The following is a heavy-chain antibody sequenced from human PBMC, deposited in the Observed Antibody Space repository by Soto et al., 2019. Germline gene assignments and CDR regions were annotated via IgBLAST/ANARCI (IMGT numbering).Heavy chain of an antibody. D-gene: IGHD6-6*01. CDR3: ASTRGSSYDY. V-gene: IGHV3-53*02. CDR2: IYNGGGT. J-gene: IGHJ4*02. Sequence: EVQLVETGGGLIQPGGSLRLSCAASEFIVSGNYMSWVRQAPGKGLEWVSVIYNGGGTYYDDSVKGRFTISRDNSKNTLYLQLNSLRAEDTAVYYCASTRGSSYDYWGQGTLVTVSS. CDR1: EFIVSGNY.